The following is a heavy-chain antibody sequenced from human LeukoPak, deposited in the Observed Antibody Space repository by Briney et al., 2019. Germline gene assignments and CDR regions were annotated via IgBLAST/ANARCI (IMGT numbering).Heavy chain of an antibody. Sequence: ASVTVSFTASGYTFTHYGITWVRQAPGQGLAWMGWINTYNGDTKCAQKLQGRVTMTTDTSTSTAFMELRSLRSDDSAVYYCARGIRSPLFDYWGLGTLVTVSP. CDR3: ARGIRSPLFDY. V-gene: IGHV1-18*01. D-gene: IGHD3-16*01. J-gene: IGHJ4*02. CDR2: INTYNGDT. CDR1: GYTFTHYG.